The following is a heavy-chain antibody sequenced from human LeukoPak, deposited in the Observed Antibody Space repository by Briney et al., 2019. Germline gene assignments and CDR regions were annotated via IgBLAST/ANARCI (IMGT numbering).Heavy chain of an antibody. J-gene: IGHJ3*02. CDR1: VFTFRDYY. CDR2: ISSSGCTI. D-gene: IGHD2-8*02. V-gene: IGHV3-11*04. Sequence: GGSLRLSCAASVFTFRDYYMIGLRQSPGKGREGVSYISSSGCTIYYGDSVERLCTISRDNAQNSLYLQMNSLRAEDTAVSYCASGLLVNAFDIWGHGTTVTVSS. CDR3: ASGLLVNAFDI.